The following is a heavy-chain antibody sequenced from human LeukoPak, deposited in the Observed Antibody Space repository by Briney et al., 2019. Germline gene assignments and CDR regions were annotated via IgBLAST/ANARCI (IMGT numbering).Heavy chain of an antibody. CDR3: AEGELLWFGISNWFDP. Sequence: GGSLRLSCAASGFTFSSYAMSWVRQAPGKGLEWVSAISGSGGSTYYADSVKGRFTISRDNSKNTLYLQMNSLRAEDTAVYYCAEGELLWFGISNWFDPWGQGTLVTVSS. D-gene: IGHD3-10*01. CDR1: GFTFSSYA. J-gene: IGHJ5*02. V-gene: IGHV3-23*01. CDR2: ISGSGGST.